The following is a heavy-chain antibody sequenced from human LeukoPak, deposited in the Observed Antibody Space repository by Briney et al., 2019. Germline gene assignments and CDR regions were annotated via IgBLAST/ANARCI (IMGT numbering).Heavy chain of an antibody. Sequence: PGGSLRLSCAASGFSVSSNHMSWVRQAPGKGLEWVSVIYSGGTTFYADSVKGRFTISRDNSKNTLYLQMNRLRAEDTAVYYCAAHPSTVRFDYWGQGALVTVSS. CDR1: GFSVSSNH. CDR3: AAHPSTVRFDY. D-gene: IGHD4-11*01. CDR2: IYSGGTT. V-gene: IGHV3-53*01. J-gene: IGHJ4*02.